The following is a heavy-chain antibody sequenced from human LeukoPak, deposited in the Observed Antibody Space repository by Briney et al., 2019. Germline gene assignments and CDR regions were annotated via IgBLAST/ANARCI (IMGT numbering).Heavy chain of an antibody. CDR2: IYYSGST. D-gene: IGHD3-22*01. CDR1: GGSISSYY. J-gene: IGHJ4*02. Sequence: SETLSLPCTVSGGSISSYYWSWIGQPPGKGLERIGYIYYSGSTNYNPSLKTRVTISVDTSKNQFSLKLSSVTAADTAVYYCARTAYYDSSGYGLWGQGTLVTVSS. V-gene: IGHV4-59*01. CDR3: ARTAYYDSSGYGL.